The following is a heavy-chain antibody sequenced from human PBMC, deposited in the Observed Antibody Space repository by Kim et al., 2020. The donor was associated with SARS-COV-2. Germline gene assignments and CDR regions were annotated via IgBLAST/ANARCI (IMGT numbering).Heavy chain of an antibody. V-gene: IGHV4-30-4*01. CDR1: GGSISSGDYY. CDR2: IYYSGST. Sequence: SETLSLTCTVSGGSISSGDYYWSWIRQPPGKGLEWIGYIYYSGSTYYNPSRKSRVTISVDTSKNQFSLKLSSVTAADTAVYYCAREAIAAAGTDYYYMDVWGEGTTVTVSS. D-gene: IGHD6-13*01. CDR3: AREAIAAAGTDYYYMDV. J-gene: IGHJ6*03.